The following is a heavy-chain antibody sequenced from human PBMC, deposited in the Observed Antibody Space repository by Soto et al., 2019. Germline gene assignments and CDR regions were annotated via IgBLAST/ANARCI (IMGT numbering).Heavy chain of an antibody. J-gene: IGHJ6*02. CDR1: GASISSFY. D-gene: IGHD2-2*01. CDR3: AREIPVGGTHYYYYGMDV. V-gene: IGHV4-59*01. Sequence: SETLSLTCTVSGASISSFYWSWIRQPPGKALEWIGYIYYSGSTNYNPSLKSRVTISVDTSKNQFSLKLSSVTAADTAVYYCAREIPVGGTHYYYYGMDVWGQGTTVT. CDR2: IYYSGST.